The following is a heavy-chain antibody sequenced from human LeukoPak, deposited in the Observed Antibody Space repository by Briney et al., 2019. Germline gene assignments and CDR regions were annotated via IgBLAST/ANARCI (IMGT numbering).Heavy chain of an antibody. D-gene: IGHD4-17*01. CDR3: ARGASTVTAFFDY. J-gene: IGHJ4*02. Sequence: GGSLRLSCAASGFTFSDYYMSWIRQAPGKGLEWVSYISSSGSTIYYADSVKGRFTISRDNAKNSLYLQKNSLRAEDTAVYYCARGASTVTAFFDYWGQGTLVTVSS. V-gene: IGHV3-11*04. CDR2: ISSSGSTI. CDR1: GFTFSDYY.